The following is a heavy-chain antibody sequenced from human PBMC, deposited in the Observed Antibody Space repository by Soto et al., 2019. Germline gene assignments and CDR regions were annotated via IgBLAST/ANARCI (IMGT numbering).Heavy chain of an antibody. V-gene: IGHV4-39*01. J-gene: IGHJ6*03. CDR1: GGSIGSSSYY. Sequence: SETLSLTCTVSGGSIGSSSYYWGWIRQPPGKGQEWIGSIYYSGSTYYNPSLKSRVTISVDTSKNQFSLKLSSVTAADTAVYYCARTDCSGGSCGFPYYYYMDVWSKGTTVTVSS. CDR3: ARTDCSGGSCGFPYYYYMDV. D-gene: IGHD2-15*01. CDR2: IYYSGST.